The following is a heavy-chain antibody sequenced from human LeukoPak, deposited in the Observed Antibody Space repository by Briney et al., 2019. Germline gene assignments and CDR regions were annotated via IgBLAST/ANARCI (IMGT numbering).Heavy chain of an antibody. CDR3: AKDNYYGDYEVTSIFGVD. CDR2: IRYDGTNK. Sequence: PGGSLRLSCAASGFTFSSHGMHWVRQAPGKGLEGVAFIRYDGTNKYYADSMKGRFPISRDNSKNTLYLQMNSLRAEDTAVYYCAKDNYYGDYEVTSIFGVDWGQGTLVTVSS. J-gene: IGHJ4*02. D-gene: IGHD4-17*01. CDR1: GFTFSSHG. V-gene: IGHV3-30*02.